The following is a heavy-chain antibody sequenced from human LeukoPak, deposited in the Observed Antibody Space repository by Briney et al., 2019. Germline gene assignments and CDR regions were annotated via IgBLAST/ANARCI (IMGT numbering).Heavy chain of an antibody. CDR1: GFTFSSYA. CDR3: AKDHGGTYYSSEDWFDP. D-gene: IGHD1-26*01. V-gene: IGHV3-23*01. CDR2: ITGGGDDT. Sequence: PGGSLRLSCAASGFTFSSYAMSWVRQAPGKGLEWVSTITGGGDDTYYADSVKGRFTISRDNSKNTLYLQMNTLRAEDTALYYCAKDHGGTYYSSEDWFDPWGQGTLVTVSS. J-gene: IGHJ5*02.